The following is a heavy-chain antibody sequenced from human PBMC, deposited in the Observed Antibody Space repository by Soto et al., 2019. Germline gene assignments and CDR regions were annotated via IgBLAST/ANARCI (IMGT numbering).Heavy chain of an antibody. D-gene: IGHD5-18*01. Sequence: QLNLVQPGAELRKLGAPWKLSCKKSGYPFNPYHLHWLRKPPAQGLEWMGVINPTEGRTRYSQKFQDRVTMTRDTSTSTVYMELSSLRSEDTAMYFCARGREISFGYNWFDPWGQGTRVTVSS. J-gene: IGHJ5*02. V-gene: IGHV1-46*02. CDR2: INPTEGRT. CDR3: ARGREISFGYNWFDP. CDR1: GYPFNPYH.